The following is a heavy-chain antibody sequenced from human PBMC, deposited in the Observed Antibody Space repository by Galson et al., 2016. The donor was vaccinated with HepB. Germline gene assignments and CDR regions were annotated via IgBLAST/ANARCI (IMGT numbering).Heavy chain of an antibody. CDR3: AREYFYRMDV. D-gene: IGHD2/OR15-2a*01. J-gene: IGHJ6*03. Sequence: SLRLSCAASGFTFSGYGMHWVRQAPGKGLEWVSVINSGYSTNYAASVQGRFTISRDNSKSTLYLQMDSLRAEDTAVYYCAREYFYRMDVWGKGTTVTVSS. V-gene: IGHV3-53*01. CDR1: GFTFSGYG. CDR2: INSGYST.